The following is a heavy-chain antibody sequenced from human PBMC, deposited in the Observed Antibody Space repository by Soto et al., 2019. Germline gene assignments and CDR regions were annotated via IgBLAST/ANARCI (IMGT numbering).Heavy chain of an antibody. D-gene: IGHD6-13*01. CDR2: ISGSGGST. J-gene: IGHJ6*02. V-gene: IGHV3-23*01. CDR3: AKLSSSWYGVRGGYYYGMDV. CDR1: GFTFSSYA. Sequence: GGSLRLSCAASGFTFSSYAMSWVRQAPGKGLEWVSAISGSGGSTYYADSVKGRFTISRDNSKNTLYLQMNSLRAEDTAVYYCAKLSSSWYGVRGGYYYGMDVWGQGTTVTV.